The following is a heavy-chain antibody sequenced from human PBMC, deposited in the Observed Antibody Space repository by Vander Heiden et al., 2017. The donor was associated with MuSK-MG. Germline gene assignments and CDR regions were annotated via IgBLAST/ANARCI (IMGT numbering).Heavy chain of an antibody. CDR1: GFTFSSSS. CDR2: TSRSGDST. J-gene: IGHJ4*02. CDR3: AKFDGSVFDY. V-gene: IGHV3-23*01. Sequence: EVQLSESGGGLVPPGGSLRLSCAASGFTFSSSSMSWVRQAPGKGLEWVSGTSRSGDSTYYADSVEGRFTISRDNSQNTLYLQMNSLRAEDTAVYYCAKFDGSVFDYWGQGTLVTVSS. D-gene: IGHD6-25*01.